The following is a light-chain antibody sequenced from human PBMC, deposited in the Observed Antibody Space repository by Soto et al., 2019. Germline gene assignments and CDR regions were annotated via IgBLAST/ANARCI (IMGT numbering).Light chain of an antibody. CDR3: LQDYIYPWT. Sequence: AIQMTQSPSSLSASVGDRVTITCRASQGIRHDLGWYQQKPGKAPKLLIYAASSLQSGVPSRFSGSGSGTDFTLTISSLQPEDFATYYCLQDYIYPWTFGQGTKVEIK. CDR2: AAS. J-gene: IGKJ1*01. V-gene: IGKV1-6*01. CDR1: QGIRHD.